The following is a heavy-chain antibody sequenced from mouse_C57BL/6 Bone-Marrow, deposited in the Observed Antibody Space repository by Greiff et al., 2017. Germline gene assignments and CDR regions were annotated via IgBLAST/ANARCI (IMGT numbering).Heavy chain of an antibody. V-gene: IGHV14-3*01. Sequence: EVQLQQSVAELVRPGASVKLSCTASGFNIKNTYMHWVKQRPEQGLEWIGRIDPANGNTKYAPKFQGKATITADTSSNTAYLQLSSLTSEDTAIYYWASEYYGSSDQSAMDYWGQGTSVTVSS. J-gene: IGHJ4*01. CDR2: IDPANGNT. CDR1: GFNIKNTY. D-gene: IGHD1-1*01. CDR3: ASEYYGSSDQSAMDY.